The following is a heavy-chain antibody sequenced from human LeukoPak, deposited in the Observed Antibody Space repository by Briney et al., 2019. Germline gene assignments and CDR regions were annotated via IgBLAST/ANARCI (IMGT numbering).Heavy chain of an antibody. D-gene: IGHD2-15*01. J-gene: IGHJ5*02. CDR2: ISGSGGST. V-gene: IGHV3-23*01. CDR3: AKDSGPLPTANWFDP. CDR1: GFTFSSYA. Sequence: TGGSLRLSCAASGFTFSSYAMSWIRQAPGKGLEWVSAISGSGGSTYYADSVKGRFTISRDNSKNTLYLQMNSLRAEDTAVYYCAKDSGPLPTANWFDPWGQGTLVTVSS.